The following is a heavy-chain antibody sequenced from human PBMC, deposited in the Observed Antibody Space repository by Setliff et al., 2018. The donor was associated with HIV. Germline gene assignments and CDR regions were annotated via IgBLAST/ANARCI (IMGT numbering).Heavy chain of an antibody. CDR1: GYTFTSYG. CDR3: AKPFGSDGSRQLDS. D-gene: IGHD2-15*01. CDR2: ISAYNGNT. J-gene: IGHJ4*02. V-gene: IGHV1-18*01. Sequence: GASVKVSCKASGYTFTSYGISWVRQAPGQGLEWMGWISAYNGNTNYSQKFQGRVTITRDTSASTAYMELSSLRSDDTAIYYCAKPFGSDGSRQLDSWGQGTLVTVSS.